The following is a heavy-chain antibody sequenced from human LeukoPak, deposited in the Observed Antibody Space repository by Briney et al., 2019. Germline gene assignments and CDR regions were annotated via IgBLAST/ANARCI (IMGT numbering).Heavy chain of an antibody. J-gene: IGHJ4*02. CDR3: ARHAPILYYFDY. V-gene: IGHV4-59*08. D-gene: IGHD2-2*02. CDR2: IYYSGST. Sequence: GSLRLSCEVSGFTFSNYGMSWIRQPPGKGLEWIGFIYYSGSTNYNPSLKSRVTISVDTSKNQFSLNLSSVTAADTAVYYCARHAPILYYFDYWGQGTLVTVSS. CDR1: GFTFSNYG.